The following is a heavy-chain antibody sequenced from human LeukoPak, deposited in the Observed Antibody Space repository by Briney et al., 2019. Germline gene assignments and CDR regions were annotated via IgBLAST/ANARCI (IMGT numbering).Heavy chain of an antibody. CDR3: AKDDCSSTSCYMGYYFDY. J-gene: IGHJ4*02. CDR1: GFTFSSYG. Sequence: GRSLSLSCAASGFTFSSYGMHWLRQAPGKGLEWVAVISYDGSNKYYADSVKGRFTISRDNSKNTLYLQMNSLRAEDTAVYYCAKDDCSSTSCYMGYYFDYWGQGTLVTVSS. D-gene: IGHD2-2*02. CDR2: ISYDGSNK. V-gene: IGHV3-30*18.